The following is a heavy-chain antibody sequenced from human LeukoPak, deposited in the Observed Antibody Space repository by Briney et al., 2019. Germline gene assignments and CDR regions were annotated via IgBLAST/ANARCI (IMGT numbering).Heavy chain of an antibody. Sequence: GGSLRLSCAASGFTVSSNYMSWVRQAPGKGLEWVSVIYSAGSTYYADSVKGRFTMSRDDSKNTVYLQMNSLRVEDTAVYYCARVDRNSSGYRYWGQGTLVTVSS. CDR3: ARVDRNSSGYRY. V-gene: IGHV3-53*01. CDR1: GFTVSSNY. D-gene: IGHD6-13*01. CDR2: IYSAGST. J-gene: IGHJ4*02.